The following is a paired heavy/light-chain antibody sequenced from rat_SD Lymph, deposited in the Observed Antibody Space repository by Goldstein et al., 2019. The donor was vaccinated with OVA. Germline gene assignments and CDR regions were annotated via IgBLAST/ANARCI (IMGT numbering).Light chain of an antibody. J-gene: IGKJ5*01. CDR2: LTS. CDR1: QSLLSRVNHKNY. Sequence: DIVMTQSPSSLAVSAGETVTINCKSSQSLLSRVNHKNYLAWYQQKPGQSPKLLIYLTSTRESGVPDRFIGSGSGTDFTLTISSVQAEDLADYYCQQHYGFPLTFGSGTKLEIK. V-gene: IGKV8S6*01. CDR3: QQHYGFPLT.
Heavy chain of an antibody. Sequence: EVQLVESGGGLVQPGRSLRLSCVASGFTFSDYGMNWFRQAPGKGLEWISYISSSSGTIYYADTVKGRFTISRDNARNTLYLQLSSLRSEDTALYYCGRRGITPGFWFSYWGQGTLVTVSS. CDR1: GFTFSDYG. V-gene: IGHV5-34*01. CDR3: GRRGITPGFWFSY. CDR2: ISSSSGTI. J-gene: IGHJ3*01. D-gene: IGHD1-4*01.